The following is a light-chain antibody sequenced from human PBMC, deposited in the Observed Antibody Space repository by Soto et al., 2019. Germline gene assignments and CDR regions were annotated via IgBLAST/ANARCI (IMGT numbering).Light chain of an antibody. V-gene: IGLV2-14*01. J-gene: IGLJ1*01. Sequence: QSALTQPASVSGSPGQSITISCTGTSSDVGGYNYVSWYQQHPGKAPKLMIYEVSNRPSGVSNRFSGSKSGNTASLTISGHHAEDEADYYCSSYTSSSTRVFGTGTKLTVL. CDR1: SSDVGGYNY. CDR3: SSYTSSSTRV. CDR2: EVS.